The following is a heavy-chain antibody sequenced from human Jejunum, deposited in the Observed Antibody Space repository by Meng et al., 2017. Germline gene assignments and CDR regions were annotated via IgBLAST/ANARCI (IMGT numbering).Heavy chain of an antibody. CDR3: AHRLAYSTNYNVGWFDP. D-gene: IGHD6-13*01. Sequence: QITLKESGSTRGKPTQTLTLTFTFLGFFLSTSGVGVGWIRQPPGKALECLALIYWDDDKRYNPSLKNRLTITKDTSKNQVVLTMTNMDPVDTATYYCAHRLAYSTNYNVGWFDPWGQGTLVTVSS. CDR2: IYWDDDK. V-gene: IGHV2-5*02. CDR1: GFFLSTSGVG. J-gene: IGHJ5*02.